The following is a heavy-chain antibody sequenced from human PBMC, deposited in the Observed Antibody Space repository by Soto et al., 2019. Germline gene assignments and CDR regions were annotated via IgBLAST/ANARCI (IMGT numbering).Heavy chain of an antibody. CDR2: INAGNGNT. CDR1: GYTFTSYA. V-gene: IGHV1-3*01. J-gene: IGHJ5*02. D-gene: IGHD3-3*01. CDR3: ARSGSRLRFLEWFRGWFDP. Sequence: ASVKVSCKASGYTFTSYAMHWVRQAPGQRLAWMGWINAGNGNTKYSQKFQGRVTITRDTSASTAYMELSSLRSDDPAVYYCARSGSRLRFLEWFRGWFDPWGQGTLVTVSS.